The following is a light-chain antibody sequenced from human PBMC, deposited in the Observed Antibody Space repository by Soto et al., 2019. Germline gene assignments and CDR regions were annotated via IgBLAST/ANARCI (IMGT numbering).Light chain of an antibody. CDR2: AAS. J-gene: IGKJ4*01. V-gene: IGKV1-12*01. Sequence: DIQMTQSPSSLSASVGARVTITCRASQDVNTWLAWYQQKPGRAPNLLIFAASSLQSGVPSRFSGNGSGTHFTLSISSLQPEDFATYYCQQAHIFPLTFGGGTKVEIK. CDR1: QDVNTW. CDR3: QQAHIFPLT.